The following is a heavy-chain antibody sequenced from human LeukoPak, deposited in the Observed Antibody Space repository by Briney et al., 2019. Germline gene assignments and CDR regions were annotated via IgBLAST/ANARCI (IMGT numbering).Heavy chain of an antibody. D-gene: IGHD6-6*01. CDR3: ARGPSSNLSGLDF. J-gene: IGHJ4*02. CDR2: ISPTGSTT. V-gene: IGHV3-74*01. CDR1: GFSFSGHW. Sequence: GGSLRLSCAASGFSFSGHWMHWARQLPGKGLVWVSRISPTGSTTIYADSVKGRFTVSRDNAKNTLYLQVNNLRAEDTAVYYCARGPSSNLSGLDFWGQGTLLTVSS.